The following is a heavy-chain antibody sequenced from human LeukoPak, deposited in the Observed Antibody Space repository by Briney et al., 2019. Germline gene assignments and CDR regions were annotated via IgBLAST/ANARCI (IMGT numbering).Heavy chain of an antibody. Sequence: GGSLRLSCAASGFTFGTFAMTWVRQTPGKGLEWVSAITDSGGSTNSADSVSGRFTISRDNSKNTLYLQMDSLRAEDTAIYYCAKVVILGTWVFDLWGRGTLVTVSS. CDR1: GFTFGTFA. J-gene: IGHJ2*01. CDR3: AKVVILGTWVFDL. D-gene: IGHD2-21*01. CDR2: ITDSGGST. V-gene: IGHV3-23*01.